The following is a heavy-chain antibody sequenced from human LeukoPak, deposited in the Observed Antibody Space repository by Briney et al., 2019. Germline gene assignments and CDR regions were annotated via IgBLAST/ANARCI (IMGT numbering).Heavy chain of an antibody. CDR3: ARGALGRYYFDY. V-gene: IGHV4-59*01. J-gene: IGHJ4*02. Sequence: SETLSLTCTVSGGSISSYYWSWTRQPPGKGLEWIGYIYHSGSTNCNPSLKSRVTISVDTSKNQFSLRLSSVTAADTAVYYCARGALGRYYFDYWDQGTLVTVSS. CDR2: IYHSGST. CDR1: GGSISSYY.